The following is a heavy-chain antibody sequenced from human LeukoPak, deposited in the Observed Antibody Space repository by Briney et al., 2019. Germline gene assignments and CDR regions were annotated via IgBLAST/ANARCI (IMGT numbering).Heavy chain of an antibody. CDR2: IYSDSRT. J-gene: IGHJ4*02. D-gene: IGHD5-24*01. CDR3: ATKKWLQSDFDY. CDR1: GFTVSSNY. V-gene: IGHV3-66*01. Sequence: GSLRLSCAASGFTVSSNYMNWVRQAPGKGLEWVSVIYSDSRTYYADSVKGRFTISRDNSKNTLYLQMNSLRAEDTAVYYCATKKWLQSDFDYWGQETLVTVSS.